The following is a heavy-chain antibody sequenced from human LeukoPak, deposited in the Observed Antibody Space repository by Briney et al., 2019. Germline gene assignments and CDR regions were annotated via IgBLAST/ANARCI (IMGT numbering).Heavy chain of an antibody. Sequence: PGGSLRLSCAASGFTFSSYAMSWVRQAPGKGLEWVSAISGSGGSTYCADSVKGRFTISRDNSKNTLYLQMNSLRAEDTAVYYCARTSLGVFDYWGQGTLVTVSS. V-gene: IGHV3-23*01. CDR2: ISGSGGST. J-gene: IGHJ4*02. CDR3: ARTSLGVFDY. D-gene: IGHD3-16*01. CDR1: GFTFSSYA.